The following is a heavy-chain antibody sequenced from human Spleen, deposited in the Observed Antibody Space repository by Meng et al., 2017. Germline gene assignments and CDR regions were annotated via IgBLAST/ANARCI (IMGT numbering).Heavy chain of an antibody. J-gene: IGHJ4*02. CDR1: GYSFTHHG. CDR2: ISGYNGDT. CDR3: ARGWQQLVELDY. Sequence: QVQLVQSGVEVKKPGASVKVSCKASGYSFTHHGITWVRQAPGQGLEWLGWISGYNGDTHYAQKLQGRVTMTTDTSTSTVYMELSRLRSDDTAVYYCARGWQQLVELDYWGQGTLVTVSS. V-gene: IGHV1-18*01. D-gene: IGHD6-13*01.